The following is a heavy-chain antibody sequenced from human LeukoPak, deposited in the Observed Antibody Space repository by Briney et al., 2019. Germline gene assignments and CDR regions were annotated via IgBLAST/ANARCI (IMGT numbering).Heavy chain of an antibody. CDR1: GDSVSSNSAA. V-gene: IGHV6-1*01. J-gene: IGHJ4*02. CDR3: ARGGRYCTNGVCSVLVDDY. D-gene: IGHD2-8*01. Sequence: SQTLSLTCAISGDSVSSNSAAWNWIRQSPSRGLEWLGRTYYRSKWYNDYAVSVKSRITINPDTSKNQFSLQLNSVTPEDTAVYYCARGGRYCTNGVCSVLVDDYWGQGTLVTVSS. CDR2: TYYRSKWYN.